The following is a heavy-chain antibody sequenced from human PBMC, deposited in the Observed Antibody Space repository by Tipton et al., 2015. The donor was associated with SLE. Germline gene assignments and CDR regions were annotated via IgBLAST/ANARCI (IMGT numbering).Heavy chain of an antibody. CDR3: ATLGVTMVQGVIADY. J-gene: IGHJ4*02. CDR2: INHSGST. Sequence: TLSLTCAVYGGSLSGYYWSWIRQPPGKGLEWIGEINHSGSTNYNPSLKSRVTISVDTSKNQFSLKLSSVTAADTAVYYCATLGVTMVQGVIADYWGQGTLVTVSS. CDR1: GGSLSGYY. D-gene: IGHD3-10*01. V-gene: IGHV4-34*01.